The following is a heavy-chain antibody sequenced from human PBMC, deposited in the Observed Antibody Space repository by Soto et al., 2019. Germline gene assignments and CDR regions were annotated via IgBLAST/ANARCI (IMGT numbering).Heavy chain of an antibody. D-gene: IGHD1-26*01. CDR1: GGSISSSNW. V-gene: IGHV4-4*02. CDR2: IYHSGST. CDR3: ARFSGSYNDRYFDC. Sequence: PSETLSLTCAASGGSISSSNWWSWVRQPPGKGLEWIGEIYHSGSTSYNPSLKSGVTISVDKSKNQFSLKVKSVTAADTAVYYCARFSGSYNDRYFDCWGQGILVTVSS. J-gene: IGHJ4*02.